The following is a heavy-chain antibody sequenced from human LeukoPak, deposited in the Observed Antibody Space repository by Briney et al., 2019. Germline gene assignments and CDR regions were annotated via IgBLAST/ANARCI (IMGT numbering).Heavy chain of an antibody. CDR2: IELNGSE. V-gene: IGHV3-7*01. D-gene: IGHD3-16*01. CDR1: GFTLSNYW. Sequence: PGGSLRLSCAVPGFTLSNYWMSWVRQAPGKGLEWMDNIELNGSESYVDCVKGRFTISRDNAENSLYLQMNSLRVEDKAVYYCTRGGGDRWGQGTLVTVSP. CDR3: TRGGGDR. J-gene: IGHJ5*02.